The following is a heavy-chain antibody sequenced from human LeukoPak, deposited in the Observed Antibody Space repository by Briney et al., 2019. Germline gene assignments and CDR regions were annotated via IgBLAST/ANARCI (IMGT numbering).Heavy chain of an antibody. J-gene: IGHJ4*02. D-gene: IGHD5-12*01. Sequence: SGGSLRLSCAASGFTFSRNSMNWVRQAPGKGLEWVSSISTSSSYIYYADSLKGRFTISRDNAKNSLYLQMNSLRAEDTAVYYCARDYSGYVDFDYWGQGTLVTVSS. CDR2: ISTSSSYI. CDR3: ARDYSGYVDFDY. CDR1: GFTFSRNS. V-gene: IGHV3-21*01.